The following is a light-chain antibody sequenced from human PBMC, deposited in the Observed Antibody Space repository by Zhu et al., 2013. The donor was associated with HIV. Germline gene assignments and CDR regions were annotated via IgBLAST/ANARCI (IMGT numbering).Light chain of an antibody. Sequence: DIVLTQSPGTLSLSPGERATLSCRASQSVRGDFLAWYQQKPGQAPRVVIYGASSRATGIPDRFSGSGSGTDFTLSITRLEPEDLAVYYCQQYGSSPLTFGGGTKVEIK. CDR3: QQYGSSPLT. J-gene: IGKJ4*01. CDR2: GAS. CDR1: QSVRGDF. V-gene: IGKV3-20*01.